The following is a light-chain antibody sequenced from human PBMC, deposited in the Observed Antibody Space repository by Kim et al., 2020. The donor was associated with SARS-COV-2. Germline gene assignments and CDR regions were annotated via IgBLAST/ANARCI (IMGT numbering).Light chain of an antibody. J-gene: IGKJ2*01. V-gene: IGKV4-1*01. CDR3: QQYYSAPFT. CDR1: QRVLHTPNSKNY. CDR2: WAS. Sequence: DIVMTQSPDSRAVSLGERATISCKSSQRVLHTPNSKNYLGWYQQKSGQPPKLLIYWASTRESGVPDRFSGSGSGTDFPLTISSLQAEDVAVYYCQQYYSAPFTFGQGTKLEI.